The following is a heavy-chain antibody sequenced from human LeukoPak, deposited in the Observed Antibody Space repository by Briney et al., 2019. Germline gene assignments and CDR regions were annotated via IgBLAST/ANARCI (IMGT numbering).Heavy chain of an antibody. V-gene: IGHV3-64*01. J-gene: IGHJ3*02. CDR2: ISSNGGST. CDR1: GFTFSSYA. Sequence: GGSLRPSCAASGFTFSSYAMHWVRQAPGKGLEYVSAISSNGGSTYYANSVKGRFTISRDNSKNTLYLQMGSLRAEDMAVYYCARVSYDFWSGYPVGGAFDIWGQGTMVTVSS. D-gene: IGHD3-3*01. CDR3: ARVSYDFWSGYPVGGAFDI.